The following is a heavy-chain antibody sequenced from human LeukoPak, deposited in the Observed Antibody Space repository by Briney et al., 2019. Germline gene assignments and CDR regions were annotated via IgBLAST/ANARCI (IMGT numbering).Heavy chain of an antibody. V-gene: IGHV3-30*03. Sequence: PGGSLRLSCAASGFTFSSYGMHWVRQAPGKGLEWVAVISYDGSNKYYADSVKGRFTISRDNSKNTLYLQMNSLRAEDTAVYYCARGRRSHIAVAAIFDYWGQGTLVTVSS. CDR2: ISYDGSNK. CDR1: GFTFSSYG. CDR3: ARGRRSHIAVAAIFDY. D-gene: IGHD6-19*01. J-gene: IGHJ4*02.